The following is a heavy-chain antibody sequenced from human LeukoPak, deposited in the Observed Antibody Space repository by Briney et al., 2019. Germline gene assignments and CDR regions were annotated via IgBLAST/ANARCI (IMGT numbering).Heavy chain of an antibody. CDR3: ATDMGGALDY. Sequence: ASVKVSCKASGGTFSSYAISWVRQAPGKGLEWMGGFDPEDGETIYAQKFQGRVTMTEDTSTDTAYMELSSLRSEDTAVYYCATDMGGALDYWGQGTLVTVSS. V-gene: IGHV1-24*01. CDR1: GGTFSSYA. J-gene: IGHJ4*02. D-gene: IGHD1-26*01. CDR2: FDPEDGET.